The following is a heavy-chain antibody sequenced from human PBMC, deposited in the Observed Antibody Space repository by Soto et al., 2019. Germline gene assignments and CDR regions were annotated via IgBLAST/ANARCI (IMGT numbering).Heavy chain of an antibody. D-gene: IGHD6-13*01. Sequence: ASVKVSCKASGYTFTSYDINWVRQATGQGLEWMGWMNPNSGNTGYAQKFQGRVTMTRNTSISTAYMELGSLRSDDTAVYYCARELYSTVRFDLWGQGTPVTV. CDR3: ARELYSTVRFDL. J-gene: IGHJ5*02. V-gene: IGHV1-8*01. CDR1: GYTFTSYD. CDR2: MNPNSGNT.